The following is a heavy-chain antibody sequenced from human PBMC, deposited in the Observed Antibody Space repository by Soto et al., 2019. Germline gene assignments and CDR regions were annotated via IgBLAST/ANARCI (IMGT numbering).Heavy chain of an antibody. CDR2: ILSKAGNYAT. CDR3: IRGGSPYYYDY. CDR1: GFIFSGSA. V-gene: IGHV3-73*01. Sequence: EVQLVESGGGLVQPGGSLKLSCAASGFIFSGSAVHWVRQASGKGLEWVGRILSKAGNYATAYPASMKGRFTISSDYSENTAFLQMNSLKTEDTAVYYCIRGGSPYYYDYWGQGTLVAVSS. J-gene: IGHJ4*02.